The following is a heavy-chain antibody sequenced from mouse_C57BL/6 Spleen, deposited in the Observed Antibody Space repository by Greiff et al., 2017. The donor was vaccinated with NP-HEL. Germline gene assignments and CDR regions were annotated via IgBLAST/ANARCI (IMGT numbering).Heavy chain of an antibody. CDR1: GYTFTSYW. D-gene: IGHD2-2*01. J-gene: IGHJ4*01. CDR2: IHPNRGST. V-gene: IGHV1-64*01. Sequence: QVQLQQPGAELVKPGASVKLSCKASGYTFTSYWMHWVKQRPGQGLEWIGMIHPNRGSTNYNEKFKSKATLTVDKSSSTAYMQLSSLTSEDSAVYYCARGGLRYAMDYWGQGTSVTVSS. CDR3: ARGGLRYAMDY.